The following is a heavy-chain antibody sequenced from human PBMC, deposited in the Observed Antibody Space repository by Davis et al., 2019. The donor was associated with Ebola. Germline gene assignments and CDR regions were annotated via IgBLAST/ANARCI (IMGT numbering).Heavy chain of an antibody. Sequence: GESLKISCAASGFTFSGSVMHWVRQASGKGLEWVGRIRSKANSYATAYAASVKGRFTISRDDSKNTACLQMNSLKTEDTAVYYCTRSGGDPDYWGQGTLVTVSS. CDR1: GFTFSGSV. V-gene: IGHV3-73*01. CDR3: TRSGGDPDY. J-gene: IGHJ4*02. CDR2: IRSKANSYAT. D-gene: IGHD2-21*02.